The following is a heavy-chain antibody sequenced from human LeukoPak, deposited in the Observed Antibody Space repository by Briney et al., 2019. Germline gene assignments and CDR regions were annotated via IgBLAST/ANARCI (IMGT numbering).Heavy chain of an antibody. V-gene: IGHV1-18*01. D-gene: IGHD3-22*01. CDR1: GYTFTSYG. J-gene: IGHJ4*02. Sequence: ASVKVSCKASGYTFTSYGISWVRQAPGQGLKWMGWISAYNGNTNYAQKLQGRVTMTTDTSTSTAYMELRSLRSDDTAVYYCARDTKTYYYDSSGYYAIDYWGQGTLVTVSS. CDR2: ISAYNGNT. CDR3: ARDTKTYYYDSSGYYAIDY.